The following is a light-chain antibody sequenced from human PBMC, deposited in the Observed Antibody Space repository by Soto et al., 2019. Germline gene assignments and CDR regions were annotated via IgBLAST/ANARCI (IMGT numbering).Light chain of an antibody. V-gene: IGLV2-14*01. J-gene: IGLJ1*01. CDR2: DVA. Sequence: QSALAQPASVSGSPGQSISISCTGNSSDVGGYDFVSWYQQHPGKAPKLIIYDVANRASGVSSRFSGSKSGNTASLTISGLQAEDEADYHCRSYTSGDLDVFGTGTKLTVL. CDR1: SSDVGGYDF. CDR3: RSYTSGDLDV.